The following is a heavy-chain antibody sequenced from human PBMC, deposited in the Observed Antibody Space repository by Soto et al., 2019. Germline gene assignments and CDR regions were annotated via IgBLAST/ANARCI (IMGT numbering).Heavy chain of an antibody. V-gene: IGHV4-39*01. D-gene: IGHD3-3*02. Sequence: SETLSLTCTVSGDSIISSDFYWGWVRQPPGKGLEWIGSIFYLGSSYYNPSLKSRVTMSVDTSKNQFSLRLRSVTAADTALYFCARHSLALRKNNWFDPWGQGIMVT. CDR3: ARHSLALRKNNWFDP. CDR1: GDSIISSDFY. J-gene: IGHJ5*02. CDR2: IFYLGSS.